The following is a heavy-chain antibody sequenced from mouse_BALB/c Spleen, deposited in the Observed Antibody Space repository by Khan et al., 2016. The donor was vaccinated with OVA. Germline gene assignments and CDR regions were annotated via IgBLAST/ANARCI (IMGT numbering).Heavy chain of an antibody. Sequence: EVKPLESGGGLVQPGGSRKLSCAASGFTFSRFGMHWVRQAPEKGLEWVAYISSGSSTIYYADTVKGRFTISRDNPKNTLFLQMTSLRSEDTAMYYCARDSNFDYWGQGTTLTVSS. CDR1: GFTFSRFG. CDR3: ARDSNFDY. V-gene: IGHV5-17*02. J-gene: IGHJ2*01. CDR2: ISSGSSTI.